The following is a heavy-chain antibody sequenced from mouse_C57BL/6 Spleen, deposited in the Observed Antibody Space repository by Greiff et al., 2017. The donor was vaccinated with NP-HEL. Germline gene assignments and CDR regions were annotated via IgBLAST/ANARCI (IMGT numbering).Heavy chain of an antibody. CDR2: IYPRSGNT. D-gene: IGHD1-3*01. V-gene: IGHV1-81*01. Sequence: VKLMESGAELARPGASVKLSCKASGYTFTSYGISWVKQRTGQGLEWIGEIYPRSGNTYYNEKFKGKATLTADKSSSTAYMELRSLTSEDSAVYFCARGDNPYALDYWGQGTSVTVSS. CDR3: ARGDNPYALDY. CDR1: GYTFTSYG. J-gene: IGHJ4*01.